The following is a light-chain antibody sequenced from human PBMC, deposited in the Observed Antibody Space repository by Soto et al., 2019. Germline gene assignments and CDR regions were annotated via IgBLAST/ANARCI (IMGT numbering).Light chain of an antibody. CDR1: QSVSSN. CDR2: DAS. Sequence: EIVMTQSPATLSVSPGERATLSCRASQSVSSNLAWYQQKPGQAPRLLIYDASTRATGIPARFSGSGSGTEFTLTISSLQSEDFAVYYCQRYNNWVTFGQGTKVEIK. V-gene: IGKV3-15*01. J-gene: IGKJ1*01. CDR3: QRYNNWVT.